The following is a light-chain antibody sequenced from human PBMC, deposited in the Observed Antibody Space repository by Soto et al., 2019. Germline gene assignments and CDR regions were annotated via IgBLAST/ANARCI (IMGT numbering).Light chain of an antibody. J-gene: IGKJ4*01. V-gene: IGKV3-20*01. CDR3: QHYCTSPPNP. CDR1: QTVNRDY. CDR2: GAS. Sequence: EIVLTQSPGTLSLPPGERATLSCRASQTVNRDYLAWYQLKRGQAPRLLIYGASNRATGIPDRFSGSGSGTDFTLTVSRLEPEDFAVYFCQHYCTSPPNPFGGGTKVELK.